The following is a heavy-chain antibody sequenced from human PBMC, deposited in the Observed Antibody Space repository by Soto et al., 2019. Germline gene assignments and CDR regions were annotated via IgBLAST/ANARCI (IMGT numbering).Heavy chain of an antibody. CDR1: SGSFSGYY. CDR3: ARAPKVSGSSQTRPDF. J-gene: IGHJ4*02. CDR2: ISQSGNT. D-gene: IGHD6-6*01. V-gene: IGHV4-34*01. Sequence: PSETLSLTCSIYSGSFSGYYWSWIRQPPGKGLEWIGEISQSGNTNYSPSLKSRVTISIDTSKKLFSLNLASVSAEDTAVYYCARAPKVSGSSQTRPDFWGQGTLVTVCS.